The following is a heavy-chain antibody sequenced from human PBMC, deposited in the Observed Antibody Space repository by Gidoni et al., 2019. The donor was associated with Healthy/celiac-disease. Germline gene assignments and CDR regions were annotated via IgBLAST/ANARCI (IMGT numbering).Heavy chain of an antibody. CDR1: GGSISSYY. CDR2: IYYSGST. J-gene: IGHJ4*02. D-gene: IGHD5-18*01. CDR3: AGWIQLWDYFDY. V-gene: IGHV4-59*01. Sequence: QVQLQESGPGLVKPSETLSLTCTVPGGSISSYYWSWIRQPPGKGLEWIGYIYYSGSTNYNPSLKSRVTISVDTSKNQFSLKLSSVTAADTAVYYCAGWIQLWDYFDYWGQGTLVTVSS.